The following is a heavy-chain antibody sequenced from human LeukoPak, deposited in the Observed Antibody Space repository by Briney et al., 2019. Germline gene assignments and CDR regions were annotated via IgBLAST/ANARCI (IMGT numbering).Heavy chain of an antibody. CDR1: GYTFTSYA. V-gene: IGHV1-3*01. CDR3: ARDLAVAGTNVDWFDP. Sequence: ASVKVSCKASGYTFTSYAMHWVRQAPGQRLEWMGWINAGNGNTKYSPRFQGRVTITRDTSASTAYMELSSLRSEDTAVYYCARDLAVAGTNVDWFDPWGQGTLVTVSS. J-gene: IGHJ5*02. D-gene: IGHD6-19*01. CDR2: INAGNGNT.